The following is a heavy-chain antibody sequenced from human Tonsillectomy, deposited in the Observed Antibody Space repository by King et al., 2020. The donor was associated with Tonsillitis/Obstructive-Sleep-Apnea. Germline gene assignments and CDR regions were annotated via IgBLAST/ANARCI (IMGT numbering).Heavy chain of an antibody. J-gene: IGHJ3*01. CDR3: AREDYNFWNGFTT. V-gene: IGHV3-7*04. CDR1: GFTFSDYW. CDR2: RKEDESEK. D-gene: IGHD3-3*01. Sequence: VQLVESGGDLVQPGGSLRLSCEASGFTFSDYWMSWVRQAPGKGLEWVANRKEDESEKYYVESVKGRFTISRDNAKNSLYLQMNSLRAEDTAVYFCAREDYNFWNGFTTWGQGTMVTVSS.